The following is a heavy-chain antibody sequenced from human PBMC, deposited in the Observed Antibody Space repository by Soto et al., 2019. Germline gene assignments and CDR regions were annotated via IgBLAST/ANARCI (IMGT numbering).Heavy chain of an antibody. Sequence: QLVQPGAEVKNPGSPGKVSCRASGGTSSRYTISWVRRALGQGLEWMGRIIPILGIANYAEKFQGRVTITADKSTSTAYMELSSLRSEDTAVYYCAREGTYYYYMDVWGKGTTVTVSS. J-gene: IGHJ6*03. V-gene: IGHV1-69*08. CDR2: IIPILGIA. D-gene: IGHD3-10*01. CDR3: AREGTYYYYMDV. CDR1: GGTSSRYT.